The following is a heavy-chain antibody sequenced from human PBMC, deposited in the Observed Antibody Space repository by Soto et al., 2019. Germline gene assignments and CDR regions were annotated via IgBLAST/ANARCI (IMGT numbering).Heavy chain of an antibody. V-gene: IGHV1-18*01. CDR3: ARVSGAVAGTSFFDY. CDR2: ISAYNGNT. D-gene: IGHD6-19*01. J-gene: IGHJ4*02. CDR1: GYTFTSYG. Sequence: QVQLVQSGAEVKKPGASVKVSCKASGYTFTSYGISWVRQAPGQGLEWMGWISAYNGNTNYAQKLQGRGTMTTDTSTSTAYMELRSRRSADTAVYDCARVSGAVAGTSFFDYWGQGTLVTVSS.